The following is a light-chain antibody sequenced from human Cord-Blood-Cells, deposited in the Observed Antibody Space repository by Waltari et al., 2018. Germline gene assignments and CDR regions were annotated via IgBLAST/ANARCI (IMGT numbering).Light chain of an antibody. V-gene: IGLV2-11*01. CDR1: SSDVGGSNY. CDR2: DVS. CDR3: CSYAGSYTWV. Sequence: QSALTQPRSVSGSPGQSVTISCTGTSSDVGGSNYVSWYQQHPGKAPKLMISDVSKRPSGVPDRFSGSKSGNTASLTISGLQAEDEADYYCCSYAGSYTWVFGGGTKLTVL. J-gene: IGLJ3*02.